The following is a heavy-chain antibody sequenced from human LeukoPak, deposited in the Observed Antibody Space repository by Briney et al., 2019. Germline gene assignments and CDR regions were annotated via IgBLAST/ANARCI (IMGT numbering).Heavy chain of an antibody. D-gene: IGHD6-19*01. CDR3: ARARIAVAENWFDP. CDR2: FDPEDGET. CDR1: GYTLTELS. V-gene: IGHV1-24*01. Sequence: ASVKVSCKVSGYTLTELSMHWVRQAPGKGLEWMGGFDPEDGETIYAQKFQGRVTITRDTSASTAYMELSSLRSEDMAVYYCARARIAVAENWFDPWGQGTLVTVSS. J-gene: IGHJ5*02.